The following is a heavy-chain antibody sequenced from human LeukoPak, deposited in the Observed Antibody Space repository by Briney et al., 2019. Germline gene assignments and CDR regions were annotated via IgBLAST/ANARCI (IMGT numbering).Heavy chain of an antibody. CDR3: ARDPAVAGTAFDI. CDR1: GFTFSDYY. D-gene: IGHD6-19*01. V-gene: IGHV3-11*01. J-gene: IGHJ3*02. Sequence: GGSLRLSCAASGFTFSDYYMSWIRQAPGKGLEWVSYISSSGSTIYYADSVKGRFTISRDNAKNSLYLQMNSLRAEDTAVYYRARDPAVAGTAFDIWGQGTMVTVSS. CDR2: ISSSGSTI.